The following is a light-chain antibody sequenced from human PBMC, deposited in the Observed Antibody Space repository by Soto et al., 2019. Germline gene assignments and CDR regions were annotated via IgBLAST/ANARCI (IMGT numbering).Light chain of an antibody. CDR1: QSVSSSF. CDR3: QQYHSSPYT. J-gene: IGKJ2*01. CDR2: GAS. V-gene: IGKV3-20*01. Sequence: EIVLTQSPGTLSLSPGVRTTLSCRASQSVSSSFLAWYQQKPGQAPRLLIYGASSRATGIPDRFSGSGSGTDFTLTISRLEPEDFAVYYCQQYHSSPYTFGQGTKLEIK.